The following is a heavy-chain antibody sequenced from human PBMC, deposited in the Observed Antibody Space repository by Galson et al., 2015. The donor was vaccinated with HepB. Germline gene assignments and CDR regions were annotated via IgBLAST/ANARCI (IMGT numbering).Heavy chain of an antibody. V-gene: IGHV3-49*03. CDR2: IRGKAHGGTT. CDR1: GFTFGDHA. D-gene: IGHD1-1*01. CDR3: RRPLSTTSYYCYGVDV. Sequence: SLRLSCAASGFTFGDHAMSWFRQAPGRGLEWVGFIRGKAHGGTTEYAASVEGRFTISRDDSKSIAYLQMNSLKTGDTAVYYCRRPLSTTSYYCYGVDVWGQGTTVTVSS. J-gene: IGHJ6*02.